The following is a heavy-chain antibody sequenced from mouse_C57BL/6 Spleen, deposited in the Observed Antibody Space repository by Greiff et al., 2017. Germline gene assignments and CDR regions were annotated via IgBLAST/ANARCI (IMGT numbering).Heavy chain of an antibody. V-gene: IGHV1-66*01. CDR2: IYPGSGNT. Sequence: QVQLKQSGPELVKPGASVKISCKASGYSFTSYYIHWVKQRPGQGLEWIGWIYPGSGNTKYNEKFKGKATLTADTSSSTAYMQLSSLTSEDSAVYYCARRDDYGAMDYWGQGTSVSVAS. D-gene: IGHD2-4*01. CDR3: ARRDDYGAMDY. CDR1: GYSFTSYY. J-gene: IGHJ4*01.